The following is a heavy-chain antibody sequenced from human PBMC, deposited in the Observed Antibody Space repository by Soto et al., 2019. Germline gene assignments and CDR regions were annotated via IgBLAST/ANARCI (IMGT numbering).Heavy chain of an antibody. V-gene: IGHV4-59*08. CDR1: GGSISSYY. CDR3: ARQYSSSWYWFDP. Sequence: SETLSLTCTVSGGSISSYYWSWIRQPPGKGLEWIGYIYYSGSTNYNPSLKSRVAISVDTSKNQFSLKLSSVTAADTAVYYCARQYSSSWYWFDPWGQGTLVTVSS. D-gene: IGHD6-13*01. CDR2: IYYSGST. J-gene: IGHJ5*02.